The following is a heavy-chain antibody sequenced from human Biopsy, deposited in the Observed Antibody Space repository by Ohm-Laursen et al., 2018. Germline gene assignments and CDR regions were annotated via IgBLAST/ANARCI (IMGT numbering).Heavy chain of an antibody. CDR2: ISPSGATT. Sequence: ASVKVSCNASGYTFTTYHLHWVRQAPGQGLEWMGGISPSGATTSFSQKFQGRITMTRDTSTGTVYMDLNSLGSEDTAVYYCARAGVGSDGTDSYYYGMDVWGPGTTVTVSS. V-gene: IGHV1-46*01. CDR1: GYTFTTYH. CDR3: ARAGVGSDGTDSYYYGMDV. D-gene: IGHD5-24*01. J-gene: IGHJ6*02.